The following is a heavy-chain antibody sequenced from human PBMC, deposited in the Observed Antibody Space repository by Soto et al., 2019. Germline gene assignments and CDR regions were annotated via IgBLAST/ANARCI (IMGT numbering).Heavy chain of an antibody. CDR3: ARDTGDGTFDF. Sequence: QVHLVQSGGEVRKPRASVKVSCKACGYTLSSCAMHGVGLAPGQRLEWMGWINAGYGNTKSSQKFQDRVTISRDTSASTAYMELTSLRSEDTAVYYCARDTGDGTFDFWGQGTLVTVSS. D-gene: IGHD7-27*01. J-gene: IGHJ4*02. V-gene: IGHV1-3*01. CDR1: GYTLSSCA. CDR2: INAGYGNT.